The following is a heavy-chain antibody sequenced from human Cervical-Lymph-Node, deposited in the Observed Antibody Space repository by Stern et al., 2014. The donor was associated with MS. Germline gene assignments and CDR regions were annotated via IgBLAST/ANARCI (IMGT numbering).Heavy chain of an antibody. CDR1: GGSISTFY. J-gene: IGHJ4*02. CDR3: VRQSDRGFDY. CDR2: VYHTGLT. Sequence: VQLLESGPGLVKPSETLSLTCSVSGGSISTFYWTWIRQAPGKGLEWIGFVYHTGLTNYNPSLRSRATGSLESPKHQLSLRGTSVTAADTAVYFCVRQSDRGFDYWGQGTLVTVSS. D-gene: IGHD3-10*01. V-gene: IGHV4-59*08.